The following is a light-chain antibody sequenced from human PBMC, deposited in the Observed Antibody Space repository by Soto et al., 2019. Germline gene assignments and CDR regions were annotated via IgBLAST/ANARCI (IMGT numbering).Light chain of an antibody. CDR3: NSYTSSSTVV. J-gene: IGLJ2*01. CDR1: SSDVGGYNY. Sequence: QSVLTQPASVSGSPGQSITISCTGTSSDVGGYNYVSWYQQHPGTAPKLMIYEVSNRPSGVSNRFSGSKSGNTASLTISGLQAEDEADYYCNSYTSSSTVVFGGGTKVTVL. CDR2: EVS. V-gene: IGLV2-14*01.